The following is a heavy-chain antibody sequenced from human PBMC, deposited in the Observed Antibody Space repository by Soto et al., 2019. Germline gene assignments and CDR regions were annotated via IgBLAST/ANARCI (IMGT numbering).Heavy chain of an antibody. J-gene: IGHJ6*03. CDR2: IYYSGST. Sequence: SETLSLTCTVSGGSISSYYWSWIRQPPGKGLEWIGYIYYSGSTTYNPSLKSRVTISVDTSKNQFSLKLSSVTAADTAVYYCARSYRRYCSGGSCYSYYYYYMVVWGKGTTVTVSS. V-gene: IGHV4-59*01. CDR3: ARSYRRYCSGGSCYSYYYYYMVV. D-gene: IGHD2-15*01. CDR1: GGSISSYY.